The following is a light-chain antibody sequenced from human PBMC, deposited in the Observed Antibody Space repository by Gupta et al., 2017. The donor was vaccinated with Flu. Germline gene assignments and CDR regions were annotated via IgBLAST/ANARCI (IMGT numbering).Light chain of an antibody. V-gene: IGLV1-44*01. CDR1: NVGSES. Sequence: NVGSESIDWCQQVPGMAPKLLIYGNNTRPAGVPDRFSDSRSGTSASLAISGLQPEDDGVYYCAAWDDCVGGPLFGGGTSLVVL. CDR2: GNN. CDR3: AAWDDCVGGPL. J-gene: IGLJ2*01.